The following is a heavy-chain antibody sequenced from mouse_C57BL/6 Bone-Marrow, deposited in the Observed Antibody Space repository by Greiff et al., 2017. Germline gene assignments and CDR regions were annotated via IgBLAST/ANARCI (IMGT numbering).Heavy chain of an antibody. V-gene: IGHV5-4*01. CDR1: GFTFSSYA. D-gene: IGHD1-1*01. CDR3: AREIPDYGSSFYYAMDY. J-gene: IGHJ4*01. CDR2: ISDGGSYT. Sequence: DVHLVESGGGLVKPGGSLKLSCAASGFTFSSYAMSWVRQTPEKRLEWVATISDGGSYTYYPDNVKGRFTISRDNAKNNLYLQMSHLKSEDTAMYYCAREIPDYGSSFYYAMDYWGQGTSVTVSS.